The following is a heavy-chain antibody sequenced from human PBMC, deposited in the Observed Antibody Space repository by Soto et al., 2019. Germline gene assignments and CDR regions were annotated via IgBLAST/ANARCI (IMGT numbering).Heavy chain of an antibody. V-gene: IGHV1-69*13. D-gene: IGHD5-18*01. CDR1: GVTFSSYS. Sequence: SVKVCCKASGVTFSSYSIRWVRQAPGQGLEWMGGIIPIFGTANYAQKFQGRVTITADESTSTAYMELSSLRSEDTAVYYCARDRGGYSYGYWYFDYWGQGTLVTVSS. CDR3: ARDRGGYSYGYWYFDY. CDR2: IIPIFGTA. J-gene: IGHJ4*02.